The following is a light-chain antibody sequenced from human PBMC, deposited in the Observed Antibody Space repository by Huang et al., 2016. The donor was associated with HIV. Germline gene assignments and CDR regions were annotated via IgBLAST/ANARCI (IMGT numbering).Light chain of an antibody. CDR1: QSISNY. CDR2: RAS. CDR3: QQSYSPYT. J-gene: IGKJ2*01. Sequence: DIQMTQSPSSLSASVGDRVTITCRASQSISNYLNWYQQKPGKAPKLLIYRASNLQSGVPSRFSGSGSGADFTLTINSLHPEDSATYSCQQSYSPYTFGQGTRLEI. V-gene: IGKV1-39*01.